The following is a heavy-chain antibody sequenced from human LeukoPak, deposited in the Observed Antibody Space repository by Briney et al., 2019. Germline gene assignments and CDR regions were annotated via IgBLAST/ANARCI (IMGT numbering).Heavy chain of an antibody. D-gene: IGHD3-10*01. CDR2: IVVGSGYT. CDR3: AVARGLTDPLDF. V-gene: IGHV1-58*01. Sequence: SVKVSCKASQFTFSSPTVQWVRQARGQRLEWIGWIVVGSGYTNYAQKFQERVTFTGDMSTGTVYMELSSLRSEDTAVYYCAVARGLTDPLDFWGQGTLVTVSS. J-gene: IGHJ4*02. CDR1: QFTFSSPT.